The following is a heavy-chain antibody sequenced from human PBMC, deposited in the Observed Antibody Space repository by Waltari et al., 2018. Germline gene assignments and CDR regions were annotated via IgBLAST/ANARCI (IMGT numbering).Heavy chain of an antibody. J-gene: IGHJ5*02. Sequence: QVQLQQWGAGLLKPSETLSLTCAVYGGSFSGYYWSWIRQPPGKGLEWIGEINHSGSTNYNPSLKSRVTISVDTSKNQFSLKLSSVTAADTAVYYCARGVRFLEWFHLGVWFDPWGQGTLVTVSS. D-gene: IGHD3-3*01. CDR2: INHSGST. CDR1: GGSFSGYY. V-gene: IGHV4-34*01. CDR3: ARGVRFLEWFHLGVWFDP.